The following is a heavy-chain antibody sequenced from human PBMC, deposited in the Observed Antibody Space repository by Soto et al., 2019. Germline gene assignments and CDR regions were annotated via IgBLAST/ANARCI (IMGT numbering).Heavy chain of an antibody. CDR3: ATSTWFNTGASYYYYGMDV. CDR1: GGSISSGDYY. J-gene: IGHJ6*02. V-gene: IGHV4-30-4*01. CDR2: IYYSGST. Sequence: QVQLQESGPGLVKPSQTLSLTCTVSGGSISSGDYYWSWIRQPPGKGLEWIGYIYYSGSTYYNPSLKSRVTISVDTSKNQFSPKLSSVTAADTAVYYCATSTWFNTGASYYYYGMDVWGQGTTVTVSS. D-gene: IGHD3-22*01.